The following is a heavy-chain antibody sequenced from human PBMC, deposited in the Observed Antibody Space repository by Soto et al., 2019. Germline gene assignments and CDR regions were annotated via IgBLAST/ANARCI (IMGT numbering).Heavy chain of an antibody. V-gene: IGHV4-30-2*01. Sequence: PSETLSLTCAVSGGSISSGGYSWSWIRQPPGKGLEWIGYIYHSGSTYYNPSLKSRVTISVDRSKNQFSLKLSSVTAADTAVYYCAREYYYGSGPIFDPWGQGTLVTVSS. CDR3: AREYYYGSGPIFDP. CDR2: IYHSGST. CDR1: GGSISSGGYS. D-gene: IGHD3-10*01. J-gene: IGHJ5*02.